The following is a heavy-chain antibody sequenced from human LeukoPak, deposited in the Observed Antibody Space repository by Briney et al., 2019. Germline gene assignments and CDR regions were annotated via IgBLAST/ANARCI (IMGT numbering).Heavy chain of an antibody. D-gene: IGHD3-10*01. CDR3: AREANYYGSGSYFEGTVDY. J-gene: IGHJ4*02. CDR2: ISHTGTT. Sequence: SETLSLTCKVSGVSITTYYWSWIRQSPGKGLEWIGYISHTGTTDYNPSLKSRVTFSVDTSKNEFSLKLTSVTAADTAVYYCAREANYYGSGSYFEGTVDYWGQGSLVTVSS. CDR1: GVSITTYY. V-gene: IGHV4-59*13.